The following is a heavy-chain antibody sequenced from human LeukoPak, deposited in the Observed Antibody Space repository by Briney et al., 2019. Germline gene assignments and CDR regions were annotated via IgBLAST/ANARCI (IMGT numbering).Heavy chain of an antibody. CDR3: ATVDIVATIPY. Sequence: ASVKVSCKASGYTFTGYYMHWVRQAPGQGLEWMGWINPNSGGTNYAQRLQGRVTMTTDTSTSTAYMELRSLRSDDTAVYYCATVDIVATIPYWGQGTLVTVSS. CDR1: GYTFTGYY. D-gene: IGHD5-12*01. J-gene: IGHJ4*02. V-gene: IGHV1-2*02. CDR2: INPNSGGT.